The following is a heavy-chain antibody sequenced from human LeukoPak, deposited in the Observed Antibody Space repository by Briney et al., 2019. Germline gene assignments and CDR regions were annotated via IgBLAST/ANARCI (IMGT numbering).Heavy chain of an antibody. Sequence: QPGGSLRLSCAASGFTLSSYWMHWARHAPGKGLVWVSRINSDASTTIYADSVKGRFTISRDNAKNTLYLQMNSLRAEDTAVYYCARGVGGNDDYWGQGTLVTVSS. CDR3: ARGVGGNDDY. CDR2: INSDASTT. J-gene: IGHJ4*02. D-gene: IGHD4-23*01. CDR1: GFTLSSYW. V-gene: IGHV3-74*01.